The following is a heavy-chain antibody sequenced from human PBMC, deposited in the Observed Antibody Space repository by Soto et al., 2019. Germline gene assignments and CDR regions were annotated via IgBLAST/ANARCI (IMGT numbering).Heavy chain of an antibody. CDR3: ARLGCGYCSGGLNYYYGMDV. Sequence: GESLKISCKGSGYSFTSYWIGWVRQMPGKGLEWMGIIYPGDSDTRYSPSFQGQVTISADKSISTAYLQWSSLKASDTAMYYCARLGCGYCSGGLNYYYGMDVWGQGTTVTVSS. J-gene: IGHJ6*02. CDR1: GYSFTSYW. V-gene: IGHV5-51*01. CDR2: IYPGDSDT. D-gene: IGHD2-15*01.